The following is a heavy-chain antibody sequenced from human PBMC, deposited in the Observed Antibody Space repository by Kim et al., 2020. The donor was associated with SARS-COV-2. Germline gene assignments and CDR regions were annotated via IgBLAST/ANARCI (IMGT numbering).Heavy chain of an antibody. CDR2: IKEDGTER. V-gene: IGHV3-7*01. D-gene: IGHD2-15*01. Sequence: GGSLRLSCVASGFTFSTNWMSWARQAPGKGLEWVAKIKEDGTERYYGSSVEGRFTISRDNAKNSLYLEMHSLSAEDMAVYYCARDRRYSLDYWGQGTLVTVSS. CDR1: GFTFSTNW. CDR3: ARDRRYSLDY. J-gene: IGHJ4*02.